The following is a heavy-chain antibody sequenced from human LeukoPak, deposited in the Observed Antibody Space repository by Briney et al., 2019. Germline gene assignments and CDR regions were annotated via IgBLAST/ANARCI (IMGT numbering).Heavy chain of an antibody. D-gene: IGHD1-26*01. Sequence: PGASVKVSCKASGYTFTSYDINWVRQATGQGLEWMGWMNPNSGNTGYAQKFQGRVTMTGNTSISTAYMELSSLRSEDKGVYYCARGIHSGTYRVSHYGMDVWGQGTTVTVSS. CDR1: GYTFTSYD. CDR3: ARGIHSGTYRVSHYGMDV. V-gene: IGHV1-8*01. CDR2: MNPNSGNT. J-gene: IGHJ6*02.